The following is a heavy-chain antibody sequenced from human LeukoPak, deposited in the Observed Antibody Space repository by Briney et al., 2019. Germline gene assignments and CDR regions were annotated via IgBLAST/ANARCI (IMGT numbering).Heavy chain of an antibody. J-gene: IGHJ6*02. CDR1: GGSISSYY. Sequence: SETLSLTCTVSGGSISSYYWSWIRHPAGKGLECIGRIYTSGSTNYNPSLKSRVTMSVDTSKNQFSLKLSSVTAADTAVYYCARDTKWLLGYYYYGMDVWGQGTTVTVSS. CDR2: IYTSGST. D-gene: IGHD3-22*01. V-gene: IGHV4-4*07. CDR3: ARDTKWLLGYYYYGMDV.